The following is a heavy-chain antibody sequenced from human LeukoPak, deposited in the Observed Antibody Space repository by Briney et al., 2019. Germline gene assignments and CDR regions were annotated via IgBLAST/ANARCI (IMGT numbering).Heavy chain of an antibody. J-gene: IGHJ4*02. V-gene: IGHV1-2*02. CDR1: GYTFTGYY. CDR3: ATKLIRGYSSGWYYFDY. Sequence: ASVKVSCKASGYTFTGYYMHWVRQAPGQGLEWMGWINPNSGGTNYAQKFQGRVTMTEDTSTDTAYMELSSLRSEDTAVYYCATKLIRGYSSGWYYFDYWGQGTLVTVSS. D-gene: IGHD6-19*01. CDR2: INPNSGGT.